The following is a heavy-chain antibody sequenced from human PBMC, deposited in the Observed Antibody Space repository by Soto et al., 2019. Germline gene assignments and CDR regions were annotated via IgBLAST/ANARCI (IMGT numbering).Heavy chain of an antibody. Sequence: EVQLVESGGGLVQPGGSLRLSCAASGFTFSSYSMNWVRQAPGKGLEWVSYISSSSSTIYYADSVKGRFTISRDNAKNSLYLQLNRLRAEDTAVYYCPSVVSFGTLRFDPWGQGTLVTVSS. J-gene: IGHJ5*02. CDR2: ISSSSSTI. V-gene: IGHV3-48*01. CDR3: PSVVSFGTLRFDP. D-gene: IGHD3-3*01. CDR1: GFTFSSYS.